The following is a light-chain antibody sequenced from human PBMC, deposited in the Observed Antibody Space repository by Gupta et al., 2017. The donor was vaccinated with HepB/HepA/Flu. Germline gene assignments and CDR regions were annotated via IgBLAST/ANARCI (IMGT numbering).Light chain of an antibody. J-gene: IGLJ3*02. V-gene: IGLV4-69*01. CDR2: VTGDGSH. Sequence: QLVLTQSPSASASLGASVKRTCTMSSGYSTYAIAWHHQQPEKGPRYLMKVTGDGSHSKGDGIPDRFSGSSSGAARYLTISSLQSEDEADYYCQTWATGIRVFGGGTKLTVL. CDR3: QTWATGIRV. CDR1: SGYSTYA.